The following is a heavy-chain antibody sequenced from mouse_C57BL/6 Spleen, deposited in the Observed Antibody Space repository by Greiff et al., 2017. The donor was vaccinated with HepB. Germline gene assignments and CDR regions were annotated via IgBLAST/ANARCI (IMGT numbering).Heavy chain of an antibody. Sequence: VQLKESGPGLVKPSQSLSLTCSVTGYSITSGYYWNWIRQFPGNKLEWMGYISYDGSNNYNPSLKNRISITRDTSKNQFFLKLNSVTTEDTATYYCAREGDYYGSSWFAYWGQGTLVTVSA. V-gene: IGHV3-6*01. CDR2: ISYDGSN. J-gene: IGHJ3*01. CDR3: AREGDYYGSSWFAY. D-gene: IGHD1-1*01. CDR1: GYSITSGYY.